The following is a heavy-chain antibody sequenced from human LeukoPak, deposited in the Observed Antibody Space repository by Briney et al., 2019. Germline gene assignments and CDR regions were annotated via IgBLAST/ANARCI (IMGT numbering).Heavy chain of an antibody. CDR3: AKEFGDYLRYYYGMDV. Sequence: GGSLRLSCAASGFTFSSYGMHWVRQAPGKGLEWVAVISYDGSNKYYADSVKGRFTISRDNSKNTLYLQMNSLRAEDTAVYYCAKEFGDYLRYYYGMDVWGQGTTVTVSS. V-gene: IGHV3-30*18. D-gene: IGHD4-17*01. J-gene: IGHJ6*02. CDR2: ISYDGSNK. CDR1: GFTFSSYG.